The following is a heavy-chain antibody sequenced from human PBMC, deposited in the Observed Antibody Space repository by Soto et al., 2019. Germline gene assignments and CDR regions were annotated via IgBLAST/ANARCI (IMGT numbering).Heavy chain of an antibody. Sequence: QVRLVQSGAEVKKPGSSVKVSCKASGGTFSNYAISWVRQAPGQGLEWMGGIILPFGKANYAQKFQGRVTITADESMTTAYLELRGLRSEDTAVYYCVRGPDYAGYFDYWGQGTLVTVSS. J-gene: IGHJ4*02. CDR2: IILPFGKA. V-gene: IGHV1-69*12. CDR1: GGTFSNYA. CDR3: VRGPDYAGYFDY. D-gene: IGHD4-17*01.